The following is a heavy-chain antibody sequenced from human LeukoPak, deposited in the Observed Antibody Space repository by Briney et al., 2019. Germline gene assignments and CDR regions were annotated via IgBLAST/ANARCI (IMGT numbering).Heavy chain of an antibody. D-gene: IGHD3-22*01. V-gene: IGHV4-59*01. CDR1: GGSINSYY. Sequence: PSETLSLTCTVSGGSINSYYWSWIRQSPGKGLEWIGYISYSGGPNYNPSHKSRVTISVDTSKNQFSLKLTSVTAADTAVYYCAREYYGSSGYYNDYWGQGALVTVSS. CDR3: AREYYGSSGYYNDY. J-gene: IGHJ4*02. CDR2: ISYSGGP.